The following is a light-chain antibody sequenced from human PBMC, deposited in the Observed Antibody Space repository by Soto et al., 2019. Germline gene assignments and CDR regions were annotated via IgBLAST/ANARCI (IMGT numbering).Light chain of an antibody. CDR2: GAS. J-gene: IGKJ1*01. Sequence: ESVLTQSPGTLSLSPGERATLSCRASQSLDSNYLAWYQQKPGQAPRLLIYGASSRAPGIPDRFSGSGSGTDFTLTISRPAPEDFAVYHCQRYGGSPGTFGQGTKVEIK. CDR1: QSLDSNY. CDR3: QRYGGSPGT. V-gene: IGKV3-20*01.